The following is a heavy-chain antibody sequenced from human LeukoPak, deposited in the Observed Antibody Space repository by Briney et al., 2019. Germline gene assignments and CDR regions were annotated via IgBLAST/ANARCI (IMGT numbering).Heavy chain of an antibody. V-gene: IGHV3-21*01. D-gene: IGHD1-14*01. Sequence: GGSLRLSCAASGFTFSSYSMNWVRQAPGKGLEWVSSISSSSSYIYYADSVKGRFTISRDNSKNTLYLQMNSLRAEDTAVYYCASSNQGSAYYFDYWGQGTLVTVSS. CDR3: ASSNQGSAYYFDY. CDR1: GFTFSSYS. J-gene: IGHJ4*02. CDR2: ISSSSSYI.